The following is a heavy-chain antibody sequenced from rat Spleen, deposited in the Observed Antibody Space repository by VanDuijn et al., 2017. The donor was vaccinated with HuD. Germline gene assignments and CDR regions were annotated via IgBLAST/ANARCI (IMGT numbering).Heavy chain of an antibody. CDR1: GFNFNDYW. V-gene: IGHV5-31*01. CDR2: IINTGGST. CDR3: ARLGGKYSSYNYLDN. J-gene: IGHJ2*01. D-gene: IGHD1-2*01. Sequence: EVKLVESGGGLVQPGRSLKLSCAASGFNFNDYWMGWVRQAPGKGLEWIASIINTGGSTYYPDSVKGRFTISRDNAKSTLYLQMDSLRSEDTATYYCARLGGKYSSYNYLDNWGQGDKVTVSS.